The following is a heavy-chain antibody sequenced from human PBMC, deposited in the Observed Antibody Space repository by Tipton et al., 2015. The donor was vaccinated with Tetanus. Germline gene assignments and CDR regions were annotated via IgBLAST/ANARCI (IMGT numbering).Heavy chain of an antibody. CDR1: GYSFTSYW. CDR2: IYPGDSDT. CDR3: AVFKQLVPGGRAFDI. Sequence: QSGPEVKKPGESLKISCKGSGYSFTSYWIGWVRQMPGKGLEWMGIIYPGDSDTRYSPSFQGQVTISADKSISTAYLQWSSLKASDTAMYYCAVFKQLVPGGRAFDIWGQGTMVTVSS. D-gene: IGHD6-13*01. V-gene: IGHV5-51*01. J-gene: IGHJ3*02.